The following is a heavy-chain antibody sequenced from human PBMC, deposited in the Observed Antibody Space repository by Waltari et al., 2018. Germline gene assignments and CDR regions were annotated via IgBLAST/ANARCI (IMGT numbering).Heavy chain of an antibody. J-gene: IGHJ4*02. V-gene: IGHV1-46*01. CDR2: IDPSGGST. D-gene: IGHD6-13*01. CDR1: GYTFTSYS. CDR3: ARVGVGSSWFDY. Sequence: QVQLVQSWAEVKKPRASVTVSCKASGYTFTSYSLHWVRQAPGQGLEWMGIIDPSGGSTSYAQKFQGRVTMTRDTSTSTVYMELSSLRSEDTAVYYCARVGVGSSWFDYWGQGTLVTVSS.